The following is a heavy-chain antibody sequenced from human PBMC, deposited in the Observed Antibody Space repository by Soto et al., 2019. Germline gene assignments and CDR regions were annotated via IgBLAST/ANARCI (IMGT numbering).Heavy chain of an antibody. J-gene: IGHJ6*03. CDR1: GDTFTSYD. CDR2: MNPNSGNT. CDR3: ARGVAGLYYYYYMDV. V-gene: IGHV1-8*01. Sequence: GVSVKVSSEAPGDTFTSYDINCVRQANGQGLEWMGWMNPNSGNTGYAQKFQGRVTMTRNTSISTAYMELSSLRSEDTAVYYCARGVAGLYYYYYMDVWGKGTTVTVSS.